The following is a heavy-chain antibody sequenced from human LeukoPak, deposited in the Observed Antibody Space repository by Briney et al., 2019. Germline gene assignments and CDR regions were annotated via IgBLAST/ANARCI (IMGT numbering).Heavy chain of an antibody. Sequence: SETLSLTYTISGGSISTSYWGWIRQPPGKGLECLGYIYYSGRTNYNPSLKSRVTISIDSSENQLSLKLTSVSAADTAVYYCARMLGREAYPLDHWGQGTQVTVSS. V-gene: IGHV4-59*01. D-gene: IGHD3-16*01. CDR1: GGSISTSY. CDR3: ARMLGREAYPLDH. CDR2: IYYSGRT. J-gene: IGHJ4*02.